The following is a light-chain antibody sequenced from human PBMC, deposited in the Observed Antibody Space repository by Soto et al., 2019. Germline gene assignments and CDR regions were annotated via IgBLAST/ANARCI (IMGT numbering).Light chain of an antibody. CDR2: RNN. V-gene: IGLV1-47*01. CDR3: AAWDDSLSGYV. J-gene: IGLJ1*01. CDR1: SSNIGSNY. Sequence: LTQPPSASGTPGQRVTISCSGSSSNIGSNYVYWYQQLPGTAPKLLIYRNNQRPSGVPDRFSGSKSGTSASLAISGLRSEDEADYYCAAWDDSLSGYVFGTGTKVTVL.